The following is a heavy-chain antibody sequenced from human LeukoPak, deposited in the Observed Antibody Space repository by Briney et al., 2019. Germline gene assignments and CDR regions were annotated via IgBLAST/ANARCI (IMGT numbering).Heavy chain of an antibody. CDR2: FDPEDGET. D-gene: IGHD6-25*01. V-gene: IGHV1-24*01. CDR1: GYTLTELS. CDR3: ATDASSGPFERFDP. J-gene: IGHJ5*02. Sequence: WASVKVSCKVSGYTLTELSMHWVRQAPGKGLEWMGGFDPEDGETIYAQKFQGRVTMTEDTSTDTAYMELSSLRSEDTAVYYCATDASSGPFERFDPWGQGTLVTVSS.